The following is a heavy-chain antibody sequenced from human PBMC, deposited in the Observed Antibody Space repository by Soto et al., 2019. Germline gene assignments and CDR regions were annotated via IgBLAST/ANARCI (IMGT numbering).Heavy chain of an antibody. D-gene: IGHD2-2*01. J-gene: IGHJ4*02. V-gene: IGHV4-30-2*06. CDR2: IYYTGST. CDR3: ARGGFQLLPDY. Sequence: LSLTCTVSGGSISNDNYSWSWIRQSRGKGLEWIGYIYYTGSTYCNPSLKSRVTISIDRSKNQFSLKLTSVTAADTAVYYCARGGFQLLPDYWGQGSLVTVSS. CDR1: GGSISNDNYS.